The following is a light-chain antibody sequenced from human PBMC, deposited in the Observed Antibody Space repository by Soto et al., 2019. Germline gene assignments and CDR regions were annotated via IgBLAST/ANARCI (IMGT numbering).Light chain of an antibody. CDR1: QSVSSSY. CDR3: QQYGSARGFT. Sequence: EIVLTQSPGTLSLSPGERATLSCRASQSVSSSYLAWYQQKPGQAPRLLIYGASSRATGIPDRFSGSGSGTDLTLTISRLEPEDVAVYYCQQYGSARGFTFGPGTKVDIK. J-gene: IGKJ3*01. V-gene: IGKV3-20*01. CDR2: GAS.